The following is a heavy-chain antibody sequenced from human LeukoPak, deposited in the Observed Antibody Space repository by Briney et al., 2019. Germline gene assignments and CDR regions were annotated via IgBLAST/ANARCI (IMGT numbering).Heavy chain of an antibody. V-gene: IGHV3-7*01. CDR2: IKEDGNMK. D-gene: IGHD2-15*01. CDR3: ARDETSGYFVY. CDR1: GFMFGTYW. J-gene: IGHJ4*02. Sequence: GGSLRLSCAASGFMFGTYWMSWVRQASGRGLEWVANIKEDGNMKQYADSVRGRFTISRDNAKSSLYLQMSGLRAEDSAVHYCARDETSGYFVYWGQGTLVTVSS.